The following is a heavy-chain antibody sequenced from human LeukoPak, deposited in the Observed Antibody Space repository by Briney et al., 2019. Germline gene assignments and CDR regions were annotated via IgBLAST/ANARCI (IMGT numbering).Heavy chain of an antibody. Sequence: ASVKVSCKASGYTFTGYYMHWVRQAPGQGLEWMGWINPNSGGTNYAQKFQGRVTMTRDTSISTAYMELSRLRSDDTAVYYCARARLTRGGYKQDAFDIWGQGTMVTVSS. CDR2: INPNSGGT. D-gene: IGHD5-24*01. J-gene: IGHJ3*02. CDR3: ARARLTRGGYKQDAFDI. V-gene: IGHV1-2*02. CDR1: GYTFTGYY.